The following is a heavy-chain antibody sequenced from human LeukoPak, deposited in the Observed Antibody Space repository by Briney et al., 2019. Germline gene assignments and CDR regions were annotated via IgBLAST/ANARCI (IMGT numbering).Heavy chain of an antibody. CDR1: GASISSSSYY. D-gene: IGHD3-22*01. Sequence: SETLSLTCTVSGASISSSSYYWGWIRQPPGKGLEWIGSLYYSGTTYYNPSLKSRVTISVDTSKNQFSLKLSSVTAADTAVYYCASPGGYYDSSGYYYGDYWGQGTLVTVSS. J-gene: IGHJ4*02. CDR3: ASPGGYYDSSGYYYGDY. V-gene: IGHV4-39*01. CDR2: LYYSGTT.